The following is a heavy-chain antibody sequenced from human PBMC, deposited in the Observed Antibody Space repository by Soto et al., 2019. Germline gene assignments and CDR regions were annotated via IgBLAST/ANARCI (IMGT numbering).Heavy chain of an antibody. D-gene: IGHD2-15*01. CDR3: ARHLRYCSGGSCYNHAFDI. V-gene: IGHV4-30-2*01. Sequence: PSETLSLTCAVSGGSISSGGYSWSWIRQPPGKGLEGIGYIYHSGSIYYNPSLKSRVTISVDRSKNQFSLKLSSVTVADTAVYYCARHLRYCSGGSCYNHAFDIWGQGTMVTVSS. CDR1: GGSISSGGYS. J-gene: IGHJ3*02. CDR2: IYHSGSI.